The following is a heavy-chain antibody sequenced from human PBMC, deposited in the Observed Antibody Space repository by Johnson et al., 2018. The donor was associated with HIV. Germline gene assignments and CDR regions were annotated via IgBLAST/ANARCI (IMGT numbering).Heavy chain of an antibody. CDR3: ARDRGLDAFDI. J-gene: IGHJ3*02. V-gene: IGHV3-74*01. CDR2: INTDGSAT. Sequence: EVQLVESGGGVVQPGRSLKLSCAASGFTFSSYWMHWVRQAPGKGLVWVSRINTDGSATTYADSVKGRFTISRDNAKNTMYLQMNSLRADDTAVYYCARDRGLDAFDIWGQGTMVTVSS. CDR1: GFTFSSYW. D-gene: IGHD3-10*01.